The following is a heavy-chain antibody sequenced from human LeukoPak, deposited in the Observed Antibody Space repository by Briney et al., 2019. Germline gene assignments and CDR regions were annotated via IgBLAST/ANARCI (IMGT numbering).Heavy chain of an antibody. V-gene: IGHV3-21*01. J-gene: IGHJ4*02. Sequence: GGSLRLSCTASGFTFSAYAINWVRQAPGKALEWVSCISSDSNYIYYADSVKGRFTISRDNAKNSLYLQMNSLRAEDTAVYYCARQILTTVFGLSFDYRGQGALITVSS. CDR2: ISSDSNYI. D-gene: IGHD3/OR15-3a*01. CDR3: ARQILTTVFGLSFDY. CDR1: GFTFSAYA.